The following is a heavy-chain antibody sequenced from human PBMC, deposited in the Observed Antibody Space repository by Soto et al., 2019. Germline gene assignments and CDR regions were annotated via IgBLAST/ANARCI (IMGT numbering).Heavy chain of an antibody. CDR2: ISGSGGST. CDR1: GFTFSSSA. V-gene: IGHV3-23*01. Sequence: GGSLKISCAASGFTFSSSAMSWVRQAPGKGLEWVSAISGSGGSTYYADSVKGRFTISRDNSKNTLYLQMNSLRAEDTAVYYCAKDRGITMIVVVIGFDNWGQGTLVTVSS. D-gene: IGHD3-22*01. J-gene: IGHJ4*02. CDR3: AKDRGITMIVVVIGFDN.